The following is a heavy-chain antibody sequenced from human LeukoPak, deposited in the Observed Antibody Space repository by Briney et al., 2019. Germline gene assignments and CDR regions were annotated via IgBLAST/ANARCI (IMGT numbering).Heavy chain of an antibody. V-gene: IGHV1-2*02. J-gene: IGHJ6*02. D-gene: IGHD2-2*01. CDR1: GYTFTGYY. Sequence: ASVKVSCKASGYTFTGYYMHWVRQAPGQGLEWMGWINPNSGGTNYAQKFQGRVTMTRDTSLNTAYMELSRLRSDDTAVYYCARDHCTRTSCYEDYYYGMDVWGQGTTVTVSS. CDR2: INPNSGGT. CDR3: ARDHCTRTSCYEDYYYGMDV.